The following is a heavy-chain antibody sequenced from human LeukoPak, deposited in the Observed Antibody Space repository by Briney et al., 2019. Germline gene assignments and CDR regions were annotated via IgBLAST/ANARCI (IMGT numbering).Heavy chain of an antibody. J-gene: IGHJ4*02. D-gene: IGHD1-26*01. Sequence: DPGGSLRLSCAASGFTFSDYYMNWIRQAPGKGLEWVSYISSSGIAIYYADSVKGRFTISRDNAKNSLYLQMNSLRAEDTAVYYCARGTGATPDFDYWGQGTLVTVSS. V-gene: IGHV3-11*01. CDR3: ARGTGATPDFDY. CDR2: ISSSGIAI. CDR1: GFTFSDYY.